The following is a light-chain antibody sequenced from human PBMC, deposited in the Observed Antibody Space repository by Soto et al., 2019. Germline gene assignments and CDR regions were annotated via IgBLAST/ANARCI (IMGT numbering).Light chain of an antibody. CDR3: SSHTSSSTLV. CDR1: SSDVGGYNY. Sequence: QSVLTQPASMSGSPGRSITISCTGTSSDVGGYNYVSWYQQHPGKAPKLMIYEVSNRPSGISNRFSGSKSGNTASLTISGLQAEDEADSYCSSHTSSSTLVFGGGTKVTVL. J-gene: IGLJ2*01. CDR2: EVS. V-gene: IGLV2-14*01.